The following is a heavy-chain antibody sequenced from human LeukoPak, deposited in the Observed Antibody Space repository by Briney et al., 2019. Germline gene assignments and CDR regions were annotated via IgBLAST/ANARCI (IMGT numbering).Heavy chain of an antibody. D-gene: IGHD1-14*01. Sequence: ASVKVSCKASDYRFSRYGISWVRQAPGQGLEWMGWIDPNNGNTNHAQKLQGRITLTTDTSTSTAYMELRSLRSDDTAVYYCARETENSPYYFDYWGQGTPVTVSS. J-gene: IGHJ4*02. CDR2: IDPNNGNT. CDR1: DYRFSRYG. V-gene: IGHV1-18*01. CDR3: ARETENSPYYFDY.